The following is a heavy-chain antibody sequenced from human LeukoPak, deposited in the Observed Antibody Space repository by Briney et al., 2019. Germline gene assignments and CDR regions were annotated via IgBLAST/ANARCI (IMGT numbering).Heavy chain of an antibody. D-gene: IGHD5-18*01. CDR2: INPNSGGT. CDR3: ASEFGDTAMVTLFAY. J-gene: IGHJ4*02. Sequence: GASVKVSRKASGYTFTGYYMHWVRQAPGQGLEWMGWINPNSGGTNYAQKFQGRVTMTRDTSMSTAYTELSRLRSDDTAVYYCASEFGDTAMVTLFAYWGQGTLVTVSS. V-gene: IGHV1-2*02. CDR1: GYTFTGYY.